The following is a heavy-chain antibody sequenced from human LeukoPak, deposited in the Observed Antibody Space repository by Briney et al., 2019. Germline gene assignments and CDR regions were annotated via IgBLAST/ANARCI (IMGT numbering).Heavy chain of an antibody. Sequence: GGSLRLSCAASGFTFSSYSMNWVRQAPGKGLEWVSSISSSSYIYYADSVKGRFTISRDNAKNSLYLQMNSLRAEDTAVYYCARVGYSSSWFDPWGQGTLVTVSS. CDR1: GFTFSSYS. CDR3: ARVGYSSSWFDP. D-gene: IGHD6-13*01. V-gene: IGHV3-21*01. J-gene: IGHJ5*02. CDR2: ISSSSYI.